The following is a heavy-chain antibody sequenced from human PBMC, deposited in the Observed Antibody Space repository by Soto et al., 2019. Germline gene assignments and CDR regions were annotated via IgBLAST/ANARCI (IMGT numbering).Heavy chain of an antibody. CDR2: IIPIFGTA. CDR1: GGTFSSYA. D-gene: IGHD5-12*01. J-gene: IGHJ4*02. Sequence: QVQLVQSGAEVKKPGSSVKVSCKASGGTFSSYAISWVRQAPGQGLEWMGGIIPIFGTANYAQKFQGRVTIPADKSTITAYMKLSSLRSEDTAVYYCAATHRYSGYDPPRYWGQGTLVTVSS. V-gene: IGHV1-69*06. CDR3: AATHRYSGYDPPRY.